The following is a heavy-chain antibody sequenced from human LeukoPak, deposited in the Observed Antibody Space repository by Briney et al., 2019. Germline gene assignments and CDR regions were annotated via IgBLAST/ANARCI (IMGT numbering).Heavy chain of an antibody. CDR2: IYYSGST. V-gene: IGHV4-59*01. D-gene: IGHD3-10*01. CDR1: AGSISGFY. J-gene: IGHJ6*02. CDR3: ARITMVRGVRGSHYYYYYGMDV. Sequence: PSETLSLTCSVSAGSISGFYWSWIRQPPGKGLEWIGYIYYSGSTNYNPSLKSRVTISVDTSKNQFSLKLSSVTAADTAVYYCARITMVRGVRGSHYYYYYGMDVWGQGTTVTVSS.